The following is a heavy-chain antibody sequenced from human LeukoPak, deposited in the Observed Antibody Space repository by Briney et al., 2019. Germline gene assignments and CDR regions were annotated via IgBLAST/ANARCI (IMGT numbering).Heavy chain of an antibody. J-gene: IGHJ4*02. CDR3: AKDLRLRWFGEFDY. Sequence: GGSLRLSCVASGFTFRRFGMHWVRQAPGKGLDWVTFIRTDGSNKYYADSVKGRFTISRDNSKNTLYLQMNSLRAEDTAVYYCAKDLRLRWFGEFDYWGQGTLVTVSS. CDR2: IRTDGSNK. CDR1: GFTFRRFG. D-gene: IGHD3-10*01. V-gene: IGHV3-30*02.